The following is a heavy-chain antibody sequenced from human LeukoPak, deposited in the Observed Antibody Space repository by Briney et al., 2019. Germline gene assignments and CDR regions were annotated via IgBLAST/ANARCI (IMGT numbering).Heavy chain of an antibody. CDR3: VRQGYSYGSDY. CDR2: ILPGDSDT. V-gene: IGHV5-51*01. CDR1: GYSFTSYW. Sequence: GESLQISCKVAGYSFTSYWIGWVRQMPGIGLEWMGIILPGDSDTRYSPSLQGQVSISVDKSISTAYLQWSSLRASDTAMYYCVRQGYSYGSDYWGQGTLVTVSS. J-gene: IGHJ4*02. D-gene: IGHD5-18*01.